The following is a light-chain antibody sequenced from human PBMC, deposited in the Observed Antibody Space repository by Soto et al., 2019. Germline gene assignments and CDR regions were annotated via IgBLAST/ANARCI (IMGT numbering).Light chain of an antibody. J-gene: IGLJ1*01. CDR1: SGDIGSYNY. CDR2: AVS. V-gene: IGLV2-14*01. Sequence: QAVLTQPASVSGSPGQSITISCTGTSGDIGSYNYVSWFQHHPGKAPKLILFAVSDRPSGVSNRFSGSRSGNTASLTISGLQPEDEAIYYCSLYKPSTTHVFGPATQVTV. CDR3: SLYKPSTTHV.